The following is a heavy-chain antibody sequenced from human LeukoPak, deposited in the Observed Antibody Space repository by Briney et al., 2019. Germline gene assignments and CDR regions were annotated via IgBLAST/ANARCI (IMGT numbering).Heavy chain of an antibody. CDR2: IKQDGSQE. CDR1: GFYFSAYL. V-gene: IGHV3-7*04. CDR3: ARDLKGFNL. Sequence: GGSLRLSCVASGFYFSAYLMSWVRQAPGKGLEWVANIKQDGSQEFYVDSVKGRFTISRDNGNNSLYLHMSRLRVEDTAVCYCARDLKGFNLWGQGALVTVSS. J-gene: IGHJ5*02.